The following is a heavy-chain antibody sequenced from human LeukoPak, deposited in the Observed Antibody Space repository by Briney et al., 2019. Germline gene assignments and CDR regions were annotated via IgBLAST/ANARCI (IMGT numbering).Heavy chain of an antibody. CDR2: ISSSSSYI. CDR1: GFTVSSNS. V-gene: IGHV3-21*01. CDR3: ARVSTLIVVVVAAYFDY. Sequence: GGSLRLSCTVSGFTVSSNSMSWVRQAPGKGLEWVSSISSSSSYIYYADSVKGRFTISRDNAKNSLYLQMNSLRAEDTAVYYCARVSTLIVVVVAAYFDYWGQGTLVTVSS. J-gene: IGHJ4*02. D-gene: IGHD2-15*01.